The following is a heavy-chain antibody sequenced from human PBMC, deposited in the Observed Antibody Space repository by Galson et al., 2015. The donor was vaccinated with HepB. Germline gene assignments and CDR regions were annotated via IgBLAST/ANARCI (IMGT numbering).Heavy chain of an antibody. V-gene: IGHV3-23*01. CDR2: ISGSGDST. J-gene: IGHJ3*02. CDR1: GFTFSSYA. Sequence: SLRLSCAASGFTFSSYAMSWVRQAPGKGLEWVSAISGSGDSTYYADSVKGRFTISRDNSKNTLYLQMNSLRAEDTAVYYCAHAELGYDFWSGYYRSVLDDAFDIWGQGTMVTVSS. D-gene: IGHD3-3*01. CDR3: AHAELGYDFWSGYYRSVLDDAFDI.